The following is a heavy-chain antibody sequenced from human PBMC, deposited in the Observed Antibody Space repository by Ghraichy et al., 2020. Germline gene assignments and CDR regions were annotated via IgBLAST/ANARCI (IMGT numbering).Heavy chain of an antibody. Sequence: SETLSLTCTVSGGSISGGGYYWSWIRQHPGKGLEWIGYIYYSGSTYYNPSLKSRVTISVDTSKNQFSLKLSSVTAADTAVYYCARALWTRSGYYFDYWGQGTLVTVSS. CDR2: IYYSGST. CDR3: ARALWTRSGYYFDY. V-gene: IGHV4-31*03. J-gene: IGHJ4*02. CDR1: GGSISGGGYY. D-gene: IGHD3-22*01.